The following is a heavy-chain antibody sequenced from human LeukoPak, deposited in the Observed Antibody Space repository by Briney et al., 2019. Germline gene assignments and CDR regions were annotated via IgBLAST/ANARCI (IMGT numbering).Heavy chain of an antibody. J-gene: IGHJ4*02. Sequence: ASVKVSCKASGYTFTSYDINWGRQATGQGLEWMGWMNPNSGNTGYAQKFQGRVTMTRNTSISTAYMELSSLRAEDTAVYYCASGPRAPSPYYFDYCGQGTLVTVSS. CDR3: ASGPRAPSPYYFDY. CDR1: GYTFTSYD. CDR2: MNPNSGNT. V-gene: IGHV1-8*01.